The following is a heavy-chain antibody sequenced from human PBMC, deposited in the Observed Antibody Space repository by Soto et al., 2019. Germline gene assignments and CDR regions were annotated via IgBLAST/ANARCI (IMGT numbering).Heavy chain of an antibody. Sequence: QVQLLQSGAEVKKPGSSVKVSCRVSGGNFRRYSVSWVRQAPGQGLEWVGGIVPNFGPTNYAERFQERVTMTADETTGTAYMELATLTSDDTAIYYCARPDEGGYSSDHHDYYALDLWGQGTAVPVTS. J-gene: IGHJ6*02. CDR2: IVPNFGPT. D-gene: IGHD2-21*01. CDR3: ARPDEGGYSSDHHDYYALDL. V-gene: IGHV1-69*01. CDR1: GGNFRRYS.